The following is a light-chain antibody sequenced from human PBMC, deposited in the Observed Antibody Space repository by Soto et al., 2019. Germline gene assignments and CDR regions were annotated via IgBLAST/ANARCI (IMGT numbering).Light chain of an antibody. CDR2: DVS. Sequence: QSELTQPASLSVSPGQSISISCTGTSSDVGGYNYVSWYQQHPGKAPKLMIYDVSNRPSGVSNRFSGSKSGNTASLTISGLQAEDEADYYCSSYTSSSTYVFGTGTKVTVL. V-gene: IGLV2-14*01. CDR3: SSYTSSSTYV. CDR1: SSDVGGYNY. J-gene: IGLJ1*01.